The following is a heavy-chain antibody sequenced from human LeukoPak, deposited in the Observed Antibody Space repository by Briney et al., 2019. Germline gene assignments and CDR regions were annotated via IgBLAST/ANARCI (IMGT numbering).Heavy chain of an antibody. CDR2: IRSDGSNK. V-gene: IGHV3-30*02. D-gene: IGHD3-10*01. J-gene: IGHJ6*03. CDR1: GFTFSTYG. Sequence: GGSLRLSCAASGFTFSTYGMHWVRQAPGKGLELVAFIRSDGSNKYYADSVKGRFTISRDNSKNMVYLQMNSLRAEDTAVYYCARSLRVRGVPDYMDVWGKGTTVTISS. CDR3: ARSLRVRGVPDYMDV.